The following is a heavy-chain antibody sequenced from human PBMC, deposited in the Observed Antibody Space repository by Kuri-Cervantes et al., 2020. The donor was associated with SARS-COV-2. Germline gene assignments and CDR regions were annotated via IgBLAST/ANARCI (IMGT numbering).Heavy chain of an antibody. V-gene: IGHV3-30*18. Sequence: GGSLRPACAVSAYSISSGYYWGWIRQPPGEGLEWVAVISYDGSNKYYAVSVKGRFTISRDNYKNTLYLQMNSLTAEDTAVYYCAKDISQGITIPADAFDIWGQGTMVTVSS. CDR1: AYSISSGY. D-gene: IGHD3-3*01. CDR3: AKDISQGITIPADAFDI. J-gene: IGHJ3*02. CDR2: ISYDGSNK.